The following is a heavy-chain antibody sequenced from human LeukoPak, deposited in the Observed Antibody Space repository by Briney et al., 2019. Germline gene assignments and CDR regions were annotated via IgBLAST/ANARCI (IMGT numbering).Heavy chain of an antibody. CDR1: GYTFTGYY. CDR3: ARDYYYDSSGYSYGMDV. D-gene: IGHD3-22*01. CDR2: INPNSGGT. Sequence: GASVKVSCKASGYTFTGYYIHWVRQAPGQGLEWMGWINPNSGGTNYAQKFQGWVTMSRDTSISTAYMELSRLRSDDTAVYYCARDYYYDSSGYSYGMDVWGQGTTVTVSS. J-gene: IGHJ6*02. V-gene: IGHV1-2*04.